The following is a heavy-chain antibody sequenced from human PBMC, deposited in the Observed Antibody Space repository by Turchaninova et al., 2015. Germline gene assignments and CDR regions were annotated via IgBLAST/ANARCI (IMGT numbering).Heavy chain of an antibody. V-gene: IGHV3-74*01. Sequence: EVQLVGSGGGGVQTGGYRTLSCEAIGFTISSDYIHWVRQAPGKGLVWVARITIDETNTAYADSVRGRFTISRDNMRNTVFLQMHNLRVDDTAVYYCARDGGSSTPFDVWGQGSLVTVSS. CDR1: GFTISSDY. J-gene: IGHJ4*02. CDR2: ITIDETNT. D-gene: IGHD2-2*01. CDR3: ARDGGSSTPFDV.